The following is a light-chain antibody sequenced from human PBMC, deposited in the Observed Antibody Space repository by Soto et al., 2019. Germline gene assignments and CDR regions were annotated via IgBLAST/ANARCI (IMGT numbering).Light chain of an antibody. CDR1: SSDVGGYKY. CDR2: EVS. CDR3: ISYTTSSTVV. Sequence: ALTQPASVSGSPGQSITISCTETSSDVGGYKYVSWYQHYPGKAPKLMIYEVSNRPSGVSNRFSGSKSGNTASLTISGLQAEDEADYYCISYTTSSTVVFGGGTKLTVL. J-gene: IGLJ2*01. V-gene: IGLV2-14*01.